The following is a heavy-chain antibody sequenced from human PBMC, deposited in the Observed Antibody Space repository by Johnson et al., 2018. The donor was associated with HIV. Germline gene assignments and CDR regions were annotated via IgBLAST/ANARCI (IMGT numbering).Heavy chain of an antibody. CDR3: ARHYYDSSGYSLDAFDI. CDR2: IRYDGSNR. J-gene: IGHJ3*02. V-gene: IGHV3-30*02. D-gene: IGHD3-22*01. Sequence: QVQLVESGVGVVQPGGSLRLSCAASGFTFSDYCMHWVRQAPGKGLEWVSFIRYDGSNRYYADSVKGRFTISRDNSKNTLYLQMNSLRAEDTAMYYCARHYYDSSGYSLDAFDIWGQGTMVTVSS. CDR1: GFTFSDYC.